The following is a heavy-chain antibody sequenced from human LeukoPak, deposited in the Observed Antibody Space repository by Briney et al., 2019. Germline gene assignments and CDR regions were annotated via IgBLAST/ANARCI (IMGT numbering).Heavy chain of an antibody. Sequence: SETLSLTCTVSGGSISSSSYYWGWIRQPPGKGLEWIGSIYYSRSTYYNPSLKSRVTISVDTSKNQFSLKLSSVTAADTAVYYCARVVVTAAPPFRYYYGMDVWGQGTTVTVSS. J-gene: IGHJ6*02. CDR1: GGSISSSSYY. V-gene: IGHV4-39*07. D-gene: IGHD2-21*02. CDR2: IYYSRST. CDR3: ARVVVTAAPPFRYYYGMDV.